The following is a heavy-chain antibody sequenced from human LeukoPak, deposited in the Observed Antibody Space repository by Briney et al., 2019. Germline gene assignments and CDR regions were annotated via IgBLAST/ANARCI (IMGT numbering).Heavy chain of an antibody. CDR2: IRYDGSNK. V-gene: IGHV3-30*02. D-gene: IGHD2-8*01. CDR1: GFTFSSYG. CDR3: AKLCTNGVCPFDY. Sequence: PGGSLRLSCAASGFTFSSYGTHWVRQAPGKGLEWVAFIRYDGSNKYYADSVKGRFTISRDNSKNTLYLQMNSLRAEDTAVYYCAKLCTNGVCPFDYWGQGTLVTVSS. J-gene: IGHJ4*02.